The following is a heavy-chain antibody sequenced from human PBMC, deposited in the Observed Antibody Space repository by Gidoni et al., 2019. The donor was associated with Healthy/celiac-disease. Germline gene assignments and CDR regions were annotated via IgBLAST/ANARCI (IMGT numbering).Heavy chain of an antibody. CDR3: AKVGNVLWFREAYFDY. D-gene: IGHD3-10*01. V-gene: IGHV3-23*01. CDR2: ISGSGGST. CDR1: GFPFSSYA. J-gene: IGHJ4*02. Sequence: EVQLLESGGGLVQPGGSLRLSCAASGFPFSSYAMSWVRQAPGKGLEWVSAISGSGGSTYYADSVKGRFTISRDNSKNTLYLQMNSLRAEDTAVYYCAKVGNVLWFREAYFDYWGQGTLVTVSS.